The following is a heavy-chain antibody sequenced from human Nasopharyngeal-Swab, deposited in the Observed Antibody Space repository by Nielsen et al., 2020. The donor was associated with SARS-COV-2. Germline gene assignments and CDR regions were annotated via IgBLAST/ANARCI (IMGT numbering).Heavy chain of an antibody. CDR2: ISGSGGST. CDR3: AKDRKAPLDY. Sequence: GESLKISCAASGFTFSSYAMSWVRQAPGKGLEWVSAISGSGGSTYYADSVKGRFTISRDNSKNTLYLQMNSLRAEDTAVYYCAKDRKAPLDYWGQGTLVTVSS. V-gene: IGHV3-23*01. J-gene: IGHJ4*02. CDR1: GFTFSSYA.